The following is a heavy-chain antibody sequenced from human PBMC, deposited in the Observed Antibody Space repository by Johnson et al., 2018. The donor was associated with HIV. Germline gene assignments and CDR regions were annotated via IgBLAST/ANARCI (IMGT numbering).Heavy chain of an antibody. CDR3: AKDYGDDGFFRDAFDI. V-gene: IGHV3-74*01. CDR2: INTDGSST. CDR1: GFMFSSYW. Sequence: VQLVESGGGLVQPGGSLRLSCAASGFMFSSYWMHWVRQAPGKGLVWVSRINTDGSSTNYADSVKGRFTISRDNAKNTRYLQMHSLRAEDTAVYYCAKDYGDDGFFRDAFDIWGQGTVVTVSS. D-gene: IGHD4-17*01. J-gene: IGHJ3*02.